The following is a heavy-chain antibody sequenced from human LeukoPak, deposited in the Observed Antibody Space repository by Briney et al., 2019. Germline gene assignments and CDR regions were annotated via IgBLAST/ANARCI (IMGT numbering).Heavy chain of an antibody. D-gene: IGHD5-18*01. CDR1: GFTVSTNC. Sequence: GGSLRLSCAASGFTVSTNCMTWGRQAPGKGLEWVSTIYSGGTTYYADSVMGRFTISRHNSRNTLYLQMNSLRAEDTAVYYCARVDTVMAYYFDLWGQGTLVTVSS. J-gene: IGHJ4*02. CDR2: IYSGGTT. CDR3: ARVDTVMAYYFDL. V-gene: IGHV3-53*04.